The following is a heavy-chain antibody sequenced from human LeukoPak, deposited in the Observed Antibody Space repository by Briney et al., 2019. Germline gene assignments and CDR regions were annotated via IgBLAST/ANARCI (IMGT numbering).Heavy chain of an antibody. CDR3: AREADGGKGPIFDY. Sequence: SETLPLTCAVSGGSLRSWNWWQRVRPPPGKGPEWMGEIYQSGSTNYNPSLKSRVAISVDESRNQFSLKLNSVTAADTAVYYCAREADGGKGPIFDYWGQGTLVTVSS. D-gene: IGHD4-23*01. J-gene: IGHJ4*02. CDR1: GGSLRSWNW. CDR2: IYQSGST. V-gene: IGHV4-4*02.